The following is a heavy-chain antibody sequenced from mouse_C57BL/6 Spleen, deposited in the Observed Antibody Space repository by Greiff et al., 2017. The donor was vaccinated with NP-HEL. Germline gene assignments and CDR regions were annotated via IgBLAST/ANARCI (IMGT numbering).Heavy chain of an antibody. CDR2: INPSTGGT. J-gene: IGHJ4*01. Sequence: VQLQQSGPELVKPGASVKISCKASGYSFTGYYMNWVKQSPEKSLEWIGEINPSTGGTTYNQKFKAKATLTVDKSSSTAYMQLKSLTSEDSAVYYCARRVVNAMDYWGQGTSVTVSS. D-gene: IGHD1-1*01. CDR3: ARRVVNAMDY. CDR1: GYSFTGYY. V-gene: IGHV1-42*01.